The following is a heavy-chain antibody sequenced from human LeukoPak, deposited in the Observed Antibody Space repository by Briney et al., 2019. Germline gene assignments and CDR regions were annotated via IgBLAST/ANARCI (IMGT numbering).Heavy chain of an antibody. J-gene: IGHJ6*02. CDR2: IDPNSGGT. CDR1: GYTFTGHH. Sequence: GASVKVSCKASGYTFTGHHIHWVRQAPGQGLEWMGWIDPNSGGTNYAQKFQGRVTMTRDTSASTAYMELSSLRSEDTAVYYCAREVTVTYGGYYYGMDVWGQGTTVTVSS. V-gene: IGHV1-2*02. D-gene: IGHD4-17*01. CDR3: AREVTVTYGGYYYGMDV.